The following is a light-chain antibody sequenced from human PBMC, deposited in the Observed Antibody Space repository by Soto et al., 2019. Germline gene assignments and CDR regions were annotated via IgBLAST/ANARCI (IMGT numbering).Light chain of an antibody. J-gene: IGLJ2*01. CDR2: GNS. CDR3: QSYDSSLSVV. CDR1: SSNIGAGYD. Sequence: QAVVTQPPSVSGAPGQRVTISCTGSSSNIGAGYDVHWYQQLPGTAPKLLIYGNSNRPSGVPDRFSGSKSGTSASLAITWLKAEDEADYYCQSYDSSLSVVFGGGTKLTVL. V-gene: IGLV1-40*01.